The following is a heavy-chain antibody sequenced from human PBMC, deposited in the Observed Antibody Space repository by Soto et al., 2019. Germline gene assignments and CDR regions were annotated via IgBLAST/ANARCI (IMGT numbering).Heavy chain of an antibody. CDR2: IYYSGST. CDR1: GGSISSYY. V-gene: IGHV4-59*01. J-gene: IGHJ5*02. Sequence: PSETLPLTCTVSGGSISSYYWSWIRQPPGKGLEWIGYIYYSGSTNYNPSLKSRVTISVDTSKNQFSLKLSSVTAADTAVYYCARVYSPDYDFWSGYYTWFDPWGQGTLVTVS. CDR3: ARVYSPDYDFWSGYYTWFDP. D-gene: IGHD3-3*01.